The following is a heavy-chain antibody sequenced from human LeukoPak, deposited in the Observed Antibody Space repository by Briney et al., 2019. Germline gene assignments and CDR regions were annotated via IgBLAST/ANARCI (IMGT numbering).Heavy chain of an antibody. D-gene: IGHD3-22*01. CDR2: ISGSGGST. Sequence: PGGSLRLSCAASGFTFSSYAMSWVRQAPGKGLEWVSAISGSGGSTYYADSVKGRFTISRDNSKNTLYLQMNSLRAEDTAVYYCAKDRVTYYYDSSGYPDYWGQGTLVTASP. CDR3: AKDRVTYYYDSSGYPDY. CDR1: GFTFSSYA. J-gene: IGHJ4*02. V-gene: IGHV3-23*01.